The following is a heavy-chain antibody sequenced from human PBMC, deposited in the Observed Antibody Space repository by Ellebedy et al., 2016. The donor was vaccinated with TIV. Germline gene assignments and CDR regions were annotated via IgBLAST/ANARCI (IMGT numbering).Heavy chain of an antibody. CDR2: ISGHGLTT. CDR3: AKVNWFGESRKTGDY. V-gene: IGHV3-30*13. CDR1: GFIFNSHG. Sequence: PGESLKISCAASGFIFNSHGMHWVRQAPGKGLEWVAVISGHGLTTYYADSVKGRFTISRDNSNNSLYLQMNSLRVEDTAVYYCAKVNWFGESRKTGDYWGQGTLVTVSS. J-gene: IGHJ4*02. D-gene: IGHD3-10*01.